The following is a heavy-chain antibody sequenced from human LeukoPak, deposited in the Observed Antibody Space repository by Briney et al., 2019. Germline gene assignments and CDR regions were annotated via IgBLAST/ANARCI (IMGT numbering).Heavy chain of an antibody. J-gene: IGHJ3*01. Sequence: GGSLRLSCAASGFTVSSNSMSWVRQAPGKGLEWVSLIYSGGSMSYADSVRGRFTTSRDTSKNTLYLQMNSLRAEDTAVYYCARDQCSTTSCWLNAFDVWGQGTMVTVSS. CDR1: GFTVSSNS. CDR2: IYSGGSM. D-gene: IGHD2-2*01. CDR3: ARDQCSTTSCWLNAFDV. V-gene: IGHV3-53*01.